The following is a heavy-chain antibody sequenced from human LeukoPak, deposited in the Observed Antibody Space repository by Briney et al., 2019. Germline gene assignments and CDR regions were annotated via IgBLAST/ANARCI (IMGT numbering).Heavy chain of an antibody. D-gene: IGHD3-10*01. CDR1: GYTLTELS. J-gene: IGHJ4*02. CDR2: FDPEDVET. V-gene: IGHV1-24*01. Sequence: APVKVSCKVSGYTLTELSMHWVRQAPGKGLEWVGGFDPEDVETIYAQKFQGRVTMTEDPSTDTAYMELSSLRSEDTAVYYCATDDGSESYYNLGYYFDYWGQGTLVTVSS. CDR3: ATDDGSESYYNLGYYFDY.